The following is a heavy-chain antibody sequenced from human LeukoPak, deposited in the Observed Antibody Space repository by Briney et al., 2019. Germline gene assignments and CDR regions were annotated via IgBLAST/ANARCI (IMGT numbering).Heavy chain of an antibody. CDR3: ARGQRRRSSYYYDSSGYSYFDY. V-gene: IGHV4-34*01. Sequence: SETLSLTCAVYGGSFSGYYWSWIRQPPGKGLEWIGEINHSGSTNYDPSLKSRVTISVDTSKNQFSLKLSSVTAADTAVYYCARGQRRRSSYYYDSSGYSYFDYWGQGTLVTVSS. CDR1: GGSFSGYY. D-gene: IGHD3-22*01. CDR2: INHSGST. J-gene: IGHJ4*02.